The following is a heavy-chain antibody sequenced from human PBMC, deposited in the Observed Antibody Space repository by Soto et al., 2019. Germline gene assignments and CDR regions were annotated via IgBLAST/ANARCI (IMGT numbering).Heavy chain of an antibody. J-gene: IGHJ3*02. CDR3: AKATATGGGAFDI. Sequence: GGSLRLSCAASGFICSSYDMSWFRQAPGKGLEWVSTILVDGRTFYVDSVKGRFTISRDSSQNTVYLQMNSLTAGDTALYYCAKATATGGGAFDICGQGTMVTVSS. CDR1: GFICSSYD. V-gene: IGHV3-23*01. D-gene: IGHD2-8*02. CDR2: ILVDGRT.